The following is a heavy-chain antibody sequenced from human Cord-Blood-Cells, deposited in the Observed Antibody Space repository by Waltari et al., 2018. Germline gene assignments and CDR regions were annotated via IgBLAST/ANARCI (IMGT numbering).Heavy chain of an antibody. CDR2: IYHSGST. Sequence: QVQLQASGPGLVKPSGTLSLTCAVSDGSISSSIWWSWVRQPPGKGLEWIGEIYHSGSTNYNPSLKSRVTISVDKSKNQFSLKLSSVTAADTAVYYCARDKGDNWGTRSAFDIWGQGTMVTVSS. CDR1: DGSISSSIW. V-gene: IGHV4-4*02. CDR3: ARDKGDNWGTRSAFDI. D-gene: IGHD1-1*01. J-gene: IGHJ3*02.